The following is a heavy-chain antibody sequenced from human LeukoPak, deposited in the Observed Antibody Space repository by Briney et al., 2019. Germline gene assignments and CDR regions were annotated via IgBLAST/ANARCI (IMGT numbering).Heavy chain of an antibody. CDR1: GFTFGNYW. V-gene: IGHV3-74*01. CDR2: ITNDESST. D-gene: IGHD6-19*01. J-gene: IGHJ4*02. Sequence: GGSLRLSCAASGFTFGNYWMHWVRQAPGKWGGWVSRITNDESSTNYADSVEGRFTISRDNAKNTLYLQMNPLRVEDMAVYYCAREGPWPVDYWGQGTLVTVSS. CDR3: AREGPWPVDY.